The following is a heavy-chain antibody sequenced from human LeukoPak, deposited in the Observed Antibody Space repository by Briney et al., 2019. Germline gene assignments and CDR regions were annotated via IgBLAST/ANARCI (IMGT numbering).Heavy chain of an antibody. V-gene: IGHV3-64D*06. Sequence: GGSLRLSCSASGFTFSSCAMHWVRQAPGKGLEYVSAISSNGGSTYYADSVKGRFTISRDNSKNTLYLQMSSLRAEDTAVYYCARHRYYYASGSYYSRVGVDVWGQGTTVTVSS. CDR3: ARHRYYYASGSYYSRVGVDV. CDR2: ISSNGGST. J-gene: IGHJ6*02. D-gene: IGHD3-10*01. CDR1: GFTFSSCA.